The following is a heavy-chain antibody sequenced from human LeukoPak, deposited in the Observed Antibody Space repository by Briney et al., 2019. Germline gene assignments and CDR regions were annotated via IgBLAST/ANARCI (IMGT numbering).Heavy chain of an antibody. CDR1: GGSISSYY. V-gene: IGHV4-59*08. D-gene: IGHD2/OR15-2a*01. CDR2: IYYSGLT. Sequence: SETLSLTCTVSGGSISSYYWSWIRLPPGKGLEWIGYIYYSGLTNYNPSLKSRVTISVDTSKNQFSLKLSSVTAADTAVYYCARYCKDNSCYSKALDYWGQGTLVTVSS. CDR3: ARYCKDNSCYSKALDY. J-gene: IGHJ4*02.